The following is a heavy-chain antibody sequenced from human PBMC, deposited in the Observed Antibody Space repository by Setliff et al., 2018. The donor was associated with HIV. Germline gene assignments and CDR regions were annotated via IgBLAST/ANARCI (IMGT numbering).Heavy chain of an antibody. Sequence: PSETLSLTCTVSGGSISSYYWSWIRQPPGKGLEWIGYIYYSGSTYYNPSLKSRVTISVDTSKNQFSLKLSSVTAADTAVYYCARVDCSSTSCYRDYYYYMDVWGKGTTVTVSS. CDR1: GGSISSYY. CDR2: IYYSGST. D-gene: IGHD2-2*01. J-gene: IGHJ6*03. V-gene: IGHV4-59*04. CDR3: ARVDCSSTSCYRDYYYYMDV.